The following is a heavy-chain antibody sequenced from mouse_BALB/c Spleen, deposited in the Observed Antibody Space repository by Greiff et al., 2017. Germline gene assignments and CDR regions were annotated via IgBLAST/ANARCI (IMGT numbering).Heavy chain of an antibody. V-gene: IGHV6-6*02. D-gene: IGHD1-1*01. Sequence: EVKLMESGGGLVQPGGSMKLSCVASGFTFSNYWMNWVRQSPEKGLEWVAEIRLKSNNFATHYAESVKGRFTISRDDSKSGVYLQMNNLRAEDTGIYYCSRGYGSSYGYYAMDYWGQGTSVTVSS. CDR1: GFTFSNYW. CDR2: IRLKSNNFAT. J-gene: IGHJ4*01. CDR3: SRGYGSSYGYYAMDY.